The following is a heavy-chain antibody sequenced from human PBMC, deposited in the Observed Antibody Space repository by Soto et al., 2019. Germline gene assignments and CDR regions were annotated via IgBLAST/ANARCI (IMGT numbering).Heavy chain of an antibody. CDR3: ARGNGMYENYYYYGMDI. CDR2: INGATGQT. J-gene: IGHJ6*02. CDR1: GYTFSTES. V-gene: IGHV1-3*01. Sequence: QVQVVQSGAEVKKPGASVKVSCKASGYTFSTESMHWGRQAPGHSREWMGWINGATGQTRSSQRLQDRVTITRDTSASTAYMELSGMRSGDTAVYYCARGNGMYENYYYYGMDIWGQGTTVTVSS. D-gene: IGHD1-1*01.